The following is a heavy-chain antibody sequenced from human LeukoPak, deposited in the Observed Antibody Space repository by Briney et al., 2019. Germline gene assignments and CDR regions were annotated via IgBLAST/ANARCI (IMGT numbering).Heavy chain of an antibody. V-gene: IGHV1-2*06. CDR3: AREEADYDILTGYYNPMEYFDY. CDR1: GYTFTGYY. J-gene: IGHJ4*02. D-gene: IGHD3-9*01. CDR2: INPNSGGT. Sequence: ASVKVSCKASGYTFTGYYMHWVRQAPGQGLEWMGRINPNSGGTNYAQKFQGRVTMTRDTSISTAYMELSRLRSDDTAVYYCAREEADYDILTGYYNPMEYFDYWGQGTLVTVSS.